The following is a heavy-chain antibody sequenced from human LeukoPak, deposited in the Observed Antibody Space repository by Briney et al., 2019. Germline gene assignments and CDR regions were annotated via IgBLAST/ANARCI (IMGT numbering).Heavy chain of an antibody. J-gene: IGHJ4*02. CDR2: ISAYNGNT. D-gene: IGHD3-3*01. CDR1: GYTFTSYG. V-gene: IGHV1-18*01. CDR3: AKADGAFITRGVDY. Sequence: ASVKVSCKASGYTFTSYGISWVRQAPGQGLEWMGWISAYNGNTNYAQKLQGRVTMTTDTSTSTAYMELRSLRSDDTAVYYCAKADGAFITRGVDYWGQGTLVTVSS.